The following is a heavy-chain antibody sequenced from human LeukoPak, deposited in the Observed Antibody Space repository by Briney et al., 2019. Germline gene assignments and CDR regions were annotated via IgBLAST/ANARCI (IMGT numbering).Heavy chain of an antibody. D-gene: IGHD2-15*01. Sequence: SETLSLICTVSGGSISSYYWTWIRQPPGKGLEWIGYIYYSGSTDYNPSLQSRVTISVDTSKNQFSLKLSSVTAADTAVYYCARVGYCSGGSCYFTWDYWGQGTLVTVSS. CDR3: ARVGYCSGGSCYFTWDY. CDR2: IYYSGST. CDR1: GGSISSYY. J-gene: IGHJ4*02. V-gene: IGHV4-59*01.